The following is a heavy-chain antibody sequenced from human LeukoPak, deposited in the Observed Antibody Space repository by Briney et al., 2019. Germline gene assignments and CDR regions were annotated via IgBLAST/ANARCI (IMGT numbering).Heavy chain of an antibody. CDR1: GGSISSSNW. Sequence: SGTLSLTCAVSGGSISSSNWWSWVRQPPGKGREWIGEIYDSGSTSCNPSLKSRVTISVDKSKNQFSLKVSSVTAADTAMYYCARVIGNYSRGFDSWGQGILVTVSS. CDR3: ARVIGNYSRGFDS. J-gene: IGHJ4*02. CDR2: IYDSGST. V-gene: IGHV4-4*02. D-gene: IGHD1-26*01.